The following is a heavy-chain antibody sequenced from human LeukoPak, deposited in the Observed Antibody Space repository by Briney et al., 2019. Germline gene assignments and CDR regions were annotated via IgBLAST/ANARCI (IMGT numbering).Heavy chain of an antibody. CDR1: GGSISSSNW. J-gene: IGHJ4*02. CDR2: IYHSGSI. CDR3: ARVTSGYGLDY. V-gene: IGHV4-4*02. D-gene: IGHD5-12*01. Sequence: PSGTLSLTCAVSGGSISSSNWWSWVRQPPGKGLEWIGEIYHSGSINYNPSLKSRVTISVDKSTNQFSLRLYSVTAADTAVYYCARVTSGYGLDYWGQGTLVTVSS.